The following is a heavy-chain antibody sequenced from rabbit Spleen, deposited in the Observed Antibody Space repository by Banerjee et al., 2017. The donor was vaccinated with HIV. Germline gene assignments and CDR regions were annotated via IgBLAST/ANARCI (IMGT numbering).Heavy chain of an antibody. CDR3: ARDLTGVIGWNFGW. V-gene: IGHV1S45*01. CDR2: IYTGSSGST. J-gene: IGHJ6*01. CDR1: GFDFSGNYY. Sequence: QEQLVESGGGLVQPGGSLKLSCKASGFDFSGNYYMCWVRQAPGKGLEWIACIYTGSSGSTYYASWAKGRVTISKTSSTTVTLKMTSLTAADTATYFCARDLTGVIGWNFGWWGPGTLVTVS. D-gene: IGHD4-1*01.